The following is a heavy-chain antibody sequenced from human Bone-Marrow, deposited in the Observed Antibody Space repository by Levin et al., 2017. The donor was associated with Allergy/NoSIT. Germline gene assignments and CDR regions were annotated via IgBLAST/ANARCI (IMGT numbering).Heavy chain of an antibody. J-gene: IGHJ4*02. CDR2: ISGSGFDT. CDR3: AKERIGYCTGGVCPPVMGHFEN. V-gene: IGHV3-23*01. D-gene: IGHD2-8*02. Sequence: QSGGSLRLSCAGSGFAFSSYAMSWVRQAPGKGLEWVSAISGSGFDTYYADSVQGRFTISRDNSKNTLYLQMNSLRAEDTAVYYCAKERIGYCTGGVCPPVMGHFENWGQGTLVTVSS. CDR1: GFAFSSYA.